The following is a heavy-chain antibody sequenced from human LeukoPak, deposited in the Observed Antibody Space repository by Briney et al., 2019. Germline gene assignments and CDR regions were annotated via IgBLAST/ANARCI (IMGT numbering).Heavy chain of an antibody. CDR2: INVGSGNT. J-gene: IGHJ4*02. CDR3: AAESNYGDYNAY. Sequence: ASVKVSCKASGYTFTSSSMQWVRQAPGQGLEWIGWINVGSGNTNYAQKFQERVTITRDMSTSTAYMELSSLRSEDTAVYYCAAESNYGDYNAYWGQGTLVTVSS. D-gene: IGHD4-17*01. CDR1: GYTFTSSS. V-gene: IGHV1-58*02.